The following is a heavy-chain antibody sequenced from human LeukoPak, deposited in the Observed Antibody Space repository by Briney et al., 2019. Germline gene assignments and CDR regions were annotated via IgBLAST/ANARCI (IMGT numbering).Heavy chain of an antibody. J-gene: IGHJ6*02. D-gene: IGHD3-16*01. CDR2: IIPIFGTA. CDR1: GGTFSSYA. V-gene: IGHV1-69*13. CDR3: ARVSLMITSDYYYGMDV. Sequence: GASVKVSCKASGGTFSSYAISWVRQAPGQGLEWMGGIIPIFGTANYAQKFQGRVTITADESTSTAYMELSSLRSEDTAAYYCARVSLMITSDYYYGMDVWGQGTTVTVSS.